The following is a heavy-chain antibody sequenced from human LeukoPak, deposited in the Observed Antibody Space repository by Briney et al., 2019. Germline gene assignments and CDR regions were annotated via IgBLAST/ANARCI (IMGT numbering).Heavy chain of an antibody. D-gene: IGHD2-21*02. CDR3: ARSMYCGGDCYYYFDY. Sequence: GGSLRLSCAASGFTFSTHSMTWVRQAPGKGLVWVSRINSDGTIIGYADSVKGRFTISRDNAKNTLYLQMNSLRADDTAVYYCARSMYCGGDCYYYFDYWGQGTLVTVAS. J-gene: IGHJ4*02. CDR1: GFTFSTHS. CDR2: INSDGTII. V-gene: IGHV3-74*01.